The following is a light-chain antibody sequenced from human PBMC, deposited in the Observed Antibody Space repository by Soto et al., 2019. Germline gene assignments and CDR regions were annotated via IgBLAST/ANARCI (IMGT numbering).Light chain of an antibody. Sequence: DIQMTQSPSSLSASVGDRVTITCRASQGISNYVAWYQQKPGQPPKLLIYAASTLQSGVPSRFSGSGSGTDFTLTINSLQPEDVATYSCQKYSSVPVFGPGTKVYIK. CDR3: QKYSSVPV. CDR2: AAS. CDR1: QGISNY. V-gene: IGKV1-27*01. J-gene: IGKJ3*01.